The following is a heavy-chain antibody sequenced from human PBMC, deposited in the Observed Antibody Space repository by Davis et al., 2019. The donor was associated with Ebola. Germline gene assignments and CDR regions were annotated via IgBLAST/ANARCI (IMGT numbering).Heavy chain of an antibody. Sequence: ASVKVSCKASGYTFTSYGIHWMRQAPGQGLEWMGWIAAYNFKTHYAQKFQDRATMTIDPYTSTAYMELSSLRSEDTAVYYCARGILAEGLDSWGQGTLVTVPS. CDR1: GYTFTSYG. V-gene: IGHV1-18*01. J-gene: IGHJ4*02. D-gene: IGHD5-18*01. CDR2: IAAYNFKT. CDR3: ARGILAEGLDS.